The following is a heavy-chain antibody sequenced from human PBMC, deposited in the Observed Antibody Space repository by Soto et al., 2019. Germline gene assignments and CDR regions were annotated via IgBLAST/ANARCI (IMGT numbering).Heavy chain of an antibody. V-gene: IGHV6-1*01. CDR3: VGVSLFCGMDV. CDR2: TYYRSKCNN. J-gene: IGHJ6*02. CDR1: GDSVSSDTAA. D-gene: IGHD3-3*01. Sequence: QLQLQQSGPGLVKPSQTLSLTCAISGDSVSSDTAAWIWVRQSPSRGLEWLGRTYYRSKCNNDYAGSVKSRITISPDTSQLQFSLDLDSVTAEDTAVYYCVGVSLFCGMDVWGQGTPVTVSS.